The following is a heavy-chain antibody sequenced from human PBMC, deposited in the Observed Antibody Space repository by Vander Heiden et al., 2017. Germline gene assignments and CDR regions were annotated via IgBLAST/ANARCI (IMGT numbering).Heavy chain of an antibody. Sequence: EVQLLESGGGLVQPGGSLSLSCPASGFTFTNYAMSWVRQAPGKGREWVSAISGSGGTTYYADSVKGRFTISRDASKNTLYLQMNSLRAEDTAVYYCAKSPTWSMIVPLDYWGQGTLVTVSS. D-gene: IGHD3-22*01. CDR3: AKSPTWSMIVPLDY. CDR1: GFTFTNYA. J-gene: IGHJ4*02. CDR2: ISGSGGTT. V-gene: IGHV3-23*01.